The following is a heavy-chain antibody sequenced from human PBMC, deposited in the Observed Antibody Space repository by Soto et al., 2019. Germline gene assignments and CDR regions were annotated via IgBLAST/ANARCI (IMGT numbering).Heavy chain of an antibody. D-gene: IGHD6-19*01. J-gene: IGHJ1*01. Sequence: GSLRLSCAASGFTFSKFEVNWFRQAPGKGLEWISYISSTGSTIHYADSVKGRFTISRDNAKNSLYLQMNSLRVEDAAVYYCARVSQSFIEYFQHWGQGTLVTVSS. V-gene: IGHV3-48*03. CDR1: GFTFSKFE. CDR3: ARVSQSFIEYFQH. CDR2: ISSTGSTI.